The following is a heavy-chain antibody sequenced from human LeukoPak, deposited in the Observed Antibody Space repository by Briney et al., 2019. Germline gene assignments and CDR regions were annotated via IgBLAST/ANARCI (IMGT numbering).Heavy chain of an antibody. CDR1: GFTFSSYA. D-gene: IGHD3-22*01. J-gene: IGHJ4*02. CDR3: ARVGYYDSSGYLYYFDY. Sequence: GGSLRLSCAASGFTFSSYAMHWVRQAPGKGLEWVAVISHDGSNKYYADSVKGRFTISRDNSRNTLYLQMNSLRSEDTAVYYCARVGYYDSSGYLYYFDYWGQGTLVTVSS. V-gene: IGHV3-30-3*01. CDR2: ISHDGSNK.